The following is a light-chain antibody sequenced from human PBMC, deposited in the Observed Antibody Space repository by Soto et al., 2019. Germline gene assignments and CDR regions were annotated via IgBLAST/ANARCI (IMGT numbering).Light chain of an antibody. CDR2: EVS. Sequence: QSALTQPASVSGSPGQSITISCTGTSSDVGGYNYVSWYQQHPGKAPKLMIYEVSNRPAGVSNRFSGSKSGNTASLTISGLQADDEADYYCSSYTSSSTPYFFGTGTKVTVL. CDR1: SSDVGGYNY. CDR3: SSYTSSSTPYF. V-gene: IGLV2-14*01. J-gene: IGLJ1*01.